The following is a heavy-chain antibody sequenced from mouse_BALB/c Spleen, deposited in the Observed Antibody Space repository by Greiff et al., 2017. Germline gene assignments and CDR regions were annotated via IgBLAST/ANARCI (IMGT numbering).Heavy chain of an antibody. D-gene: IGHD1-1*01. J-gene: IGHJ2*01. CDR2: IDPANGNT. V-gene: IGHV14-3*02. Sequence: EVKLVESGAELVKPGASVKLSCTASGFNIKDTYMHWVKQRPEQGLEWIGRIDPANGNTKYDPKFQGKATITADTSSNTAYLQLSSLTSEDTAVYYCARDGSSYGFDYWGQGTTLTVSS. CDR3: ARDGSSYGFDY. CDR1: GFNIKDTY.